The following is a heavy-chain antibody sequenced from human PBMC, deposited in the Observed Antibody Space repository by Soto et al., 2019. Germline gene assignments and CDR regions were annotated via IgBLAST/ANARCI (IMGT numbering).Heavy chain of an antibody. D-gene: IGHD5-18*01. V-gene: IGHV4-39*01. J-gene: IGHJ3*02. Sequence: XETLSLTFTVSGGSISSSRYYWGWIRQPPGKGLEWIGSIYYSGITYYSPSLKSRVTISVDTSKNQFSLKLSSVTAADTAVYYCARPETGYSYGKGAFDIWGQGTMVTVSS. CDR2: IYYSGIT. CDR3: ARPETGYSYGKGAFDI. CDR1: GGSISSSRYY.